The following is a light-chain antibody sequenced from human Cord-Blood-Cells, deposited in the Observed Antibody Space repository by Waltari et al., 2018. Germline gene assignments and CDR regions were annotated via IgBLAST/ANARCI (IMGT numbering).Light chain of an antibody. V-gene: IGLV2-23*01. CDR1: SSDVGSYNL. CDR3: CSYAGSSTSV. Sequence: QSALTQPASVSGSPGQSITISCTGTSSDVGSYNLVPWYQQHPGKAPKLRIYEGSKRPSGVSNRFSGSKSGNTASLTISGLQAEDEADYYCCSYAGSSTSVFGGGTKLTVL. J-gene: IGLJ2*01. CDR2: EGS.